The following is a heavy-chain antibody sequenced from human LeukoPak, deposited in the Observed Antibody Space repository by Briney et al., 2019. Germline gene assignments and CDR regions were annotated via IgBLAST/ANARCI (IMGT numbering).Heavy chain of an antibody. J-gene: IGHJ4*02. V-gene: IGHV3-48*03. Sequence: GGSLRLSCAASGFTFSSYEMNWVRQAPGKGLEWVSYISSSGSTIYYADSVKGRFTISRDNAKNSLYPQMNSLRAEDTAVYYCAREGATTAFDYWGQGTLVTVSS. CDR2: ISSSGSTI. CDR1: GFTFSSYE. D-gene: IGHD1-26*01. CDR3: AREGATTAFDY.